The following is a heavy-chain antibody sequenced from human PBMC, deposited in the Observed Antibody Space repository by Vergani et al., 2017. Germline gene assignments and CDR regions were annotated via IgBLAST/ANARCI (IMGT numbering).Heavy chain of an antibody. V-gene: IGHV4-31*03. D-gene: IGHD2-15*01. Sequence: QVQLQESGPGLVKPSQTLSLTCTVSGGSISSGGYYWSWIRQHPGKGLEWIGYIYYSGSTYYNPSLKSRVTISVDTSKNQFSLKLSSVTAADPAVYYCARGLGYCSGGSGHVYGDYEAWGQGTLVTVSS. CDR1: GGSISSGGYY. CDR3: ARGLGYCSGGSGHVYGDYEA. J-gene: IGHJ5*02. CDR2: IYYSGST.